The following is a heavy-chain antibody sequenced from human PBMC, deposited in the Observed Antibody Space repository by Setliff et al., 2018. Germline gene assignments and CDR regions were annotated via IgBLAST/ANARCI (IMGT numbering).Heavy chain of an antibody. CDR1: GYTFTAYD. Sequence: ASVKVSCKASGYTFTAYDIHWMRRAPGQSLEWMGWINGVNGNTKYSQNFQGRVTFTSDTSANTAFMELSSLRSEDSSMYYCARGQTVGPNSGKDYWGQGTLVTVSS. D-gene: IGHD1-26*01. CDR2: INGVNGNT. J-gene: IGHJ4*02. V-gene: IGHV1-3*01. CDR3: ARGQTVGPNSGKDY.